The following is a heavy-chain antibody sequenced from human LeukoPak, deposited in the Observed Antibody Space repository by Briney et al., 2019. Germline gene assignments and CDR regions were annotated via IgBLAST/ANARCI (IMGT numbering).Heavy chain of an antibody. CDR2: INHSGST. V-gene: IGHV4-34*01. CDR1: GGSFSGYY. J-gene: IGHJ5*02. Sequence: PSETLSLTCAVYGGSFSGYYWSWIRQPPGKGLEWIGEINHSGSTNYNPSLKSRVTISVDTSKNQFSLKLSSVTAADTAVYYCARGSPENWFDPWGQGTLVTVSS. CDR3: ARGSPENWFDP.